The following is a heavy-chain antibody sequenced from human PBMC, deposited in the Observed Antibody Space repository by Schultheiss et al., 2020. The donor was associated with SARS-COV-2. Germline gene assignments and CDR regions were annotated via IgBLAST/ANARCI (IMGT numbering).Heavy chain of an antibody. CDR1: GFTFSSYS. CDR2: ISYDGSNK. J-gene: IGHJ6*02. CDR3: ARDSQRHYHYYGMDV. Sequence: GGSLRLSCAASGFTFSSYSMNWVRQAPGKGLEWVAVISYDGSNKYYADSVKGRFTISRDNSKNTLYLQMNSLRAEDTAVYYCARDSQRHYHYYGMDVWGQGTTVTVSS. V-gene: IGHV3-30*03.